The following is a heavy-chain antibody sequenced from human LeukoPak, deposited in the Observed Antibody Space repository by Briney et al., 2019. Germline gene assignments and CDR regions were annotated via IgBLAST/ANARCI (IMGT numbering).Heavy chain of an antibody. CDR2: VKSKTDGGTT. Sequence: PGGSLRLSCVASGFTFSDAWMTWVRQAPGKGLEWVGRVKSKTDGGTTDYAAPVKGRFTISRDDSKDTVYLLMNSLRAEDTAVYYCAVPPYDILTGYYNTPQYGMDVWGKGTTVTVSS. CDR3: AVPPYDILTGYYNTPQYGMDV. D-gene: IGHD3-9*01. V-gene: IGHV3-15*01. CDR1: GFTFSDAW. J-gene: IGHJ6*04.